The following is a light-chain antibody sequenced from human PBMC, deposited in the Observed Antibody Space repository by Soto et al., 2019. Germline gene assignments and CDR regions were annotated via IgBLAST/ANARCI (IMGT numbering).Light chain of an antibody. CDR2: GAS. CDR1: HSVSSN. Sequence: EIVMTQSPATLSVSPGERATLSFRASHSVSSNLAWYQQKPGQAPRLLIFGASSRATGIPARFSGSGSGTEFTLTISSLQSEDIAVYYCQQYNNWPRTFGQGTKVDI. CDR3: QQYNNWPRT. V-gene: IGKV3-15*01. J-gene: IGKJ1*01.